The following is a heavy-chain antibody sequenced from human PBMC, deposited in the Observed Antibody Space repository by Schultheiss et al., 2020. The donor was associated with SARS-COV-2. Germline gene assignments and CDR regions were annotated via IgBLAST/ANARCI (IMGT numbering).Heavy chain of an antibody. CDR2: IYYSGST. Sequence: SETLSLTCTVSGGSVSSGSYYWSWIRQPPGKGLEWIGYIYYSGSTNYNPSLKSRITISQDKSRSQFSLKLSSVTAADTAVYYCARRQFYYYGMDVWGQGTTVTVSS. CDR3: ARRQFYYYGMDV. V-gene: IGHV4-61*01. D-gene: IGHD5-24*01. CDR1: GGSVSSGSYY. J-gene: IGHJ6*02.